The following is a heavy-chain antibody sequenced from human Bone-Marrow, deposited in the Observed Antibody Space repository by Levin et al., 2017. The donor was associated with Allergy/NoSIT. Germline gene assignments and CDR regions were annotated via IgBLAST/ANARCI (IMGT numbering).Heavy chain of an antibody. CDR2: IRSQASDGAT. V-gene: IGHV3-49*03. J-gene: IGHJ4*02. CDR1: GFTFRDYP. Sequence: PGESLKISCTGSGFTFRDYPMTWFRQAPGKGLEWVGFIRSQASDGATEYAASVKGRFTISRDDSKSIVYLQMNSLKPDDTAVYYCTPGGVENPPAVDSWGQGTLVTVSP. CDR3: TPGGVENPPAVDS. D-gene: IGHD3-16*01.